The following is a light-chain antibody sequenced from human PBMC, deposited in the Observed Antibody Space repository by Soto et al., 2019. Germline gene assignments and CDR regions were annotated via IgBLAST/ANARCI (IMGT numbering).Light chain of an antibody. J-gene: IGKJ5*01. V-gene: IGKV3-20*01. CDR2: ATS. CDR3: QQYGSSPPIT. CDR1: QSVSSGY. Sequence: EIVLTQSPGALSLSPGERATLSCRASQSVSSGYLAWYQQKPGQAPRLLIFATSRRATGIPDRFSGSGSGTDFTLTISRLEPEDVPVYYCQQYGSSPPITFGQGTRLEIK.